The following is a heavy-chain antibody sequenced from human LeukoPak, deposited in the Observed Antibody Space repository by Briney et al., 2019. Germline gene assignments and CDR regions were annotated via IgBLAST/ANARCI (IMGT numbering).Heavy chain of an antibody. CDR3: ARRLYSYGDYVRRYFDL. V-gene: IGHV4-34*01. J-gene: IGHJ2*01. CDR2: INHSGST. CDR1: GGSFSGYY. Sequence: PSETLSLTCAVYGGSFSGYYWSWIRQPPGKGLEWIGEINHSGSTNYNPSLKSRVTISVDTSKNQFSLKLSSVTAADTAVYYCARRLYSYGDYVRRYFDLWGRGTPVTVSS. D-gene: IGHD4-17*01.